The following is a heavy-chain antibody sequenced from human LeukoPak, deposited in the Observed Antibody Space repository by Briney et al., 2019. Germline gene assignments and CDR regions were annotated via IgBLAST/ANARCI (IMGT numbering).Heavy chain of an antibody. CDR3: AKPPVDTAMALNWFDP. CDR2: IRYDGSNK. CDR1: GFTFSSYG. D-gene: IGHD5-18*01. Sequence: GGSLRLSCAASGFTFSSYGMHWVRQAPGKGPEWVAFIRYDGSNKYYADSVKGRFTISGDNSKNTLYLQMNSLRAEDTAVYYCAKPPVDTAMALNWFDPWGQGTLVTVSS. J-gene: IGHJ5*02. V-gene: IGHV3-30*02.